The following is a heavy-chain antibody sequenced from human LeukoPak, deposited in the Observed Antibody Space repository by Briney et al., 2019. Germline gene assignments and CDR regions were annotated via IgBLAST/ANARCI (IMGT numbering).Heavy chain of an antibody. CDR3: ARVSRWGLNHNPHF. V-gene: IGHV3-7*03. J-gene: IGHJ4*02. D-gene: IGHD7-27*01. Sequence: GGSLRLSCAASGFTCSNFWMSWVRQAPGKGLEWVANIKQDGSEKYYVDSVKGRFTISRDNAKNSLYLQMNSLRADDTAVYYCARVSRWGLNHNPHFWGQGTLVTVSS. CDR1: GFTCSNFW. CDR2: IKQDGSEK.